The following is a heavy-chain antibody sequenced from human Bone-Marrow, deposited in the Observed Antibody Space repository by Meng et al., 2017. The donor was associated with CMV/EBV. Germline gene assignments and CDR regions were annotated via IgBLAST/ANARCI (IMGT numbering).Heavy chain of an antibody. CDR2: IYYSGST. V-gene: IGHV4-59*01. CDR3: AREGQLAAYDD. J-gene: IGHJ4*02. D-gene: IGHD6-6*01. Sequence: GSLRLSCTVSGGSISSYYWSWIRQPPGKGLEWIGYIYYSGSTNYNPSLKSRVTISVDTSKNQFSLKLSSVTAADTAVYYCAREGQLAAYDDWGQGTLVTVSS. CDR1: GGSISSYY.